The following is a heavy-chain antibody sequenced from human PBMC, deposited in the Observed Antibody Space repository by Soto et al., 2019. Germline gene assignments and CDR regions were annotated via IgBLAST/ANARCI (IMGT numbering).Heavy chain of an antibody. Sequence: GGSLRLSCAASGFTFSSYAMHWVRQAPGKGLEWVAVISYDGSNKYYADSVKGRFTISRDNSKNTLYLQMNSLRAEDTAVYYCARDLEGSSGWYSVFFDYWGQGTLVTVSS. V-gene: IGHV3-30-3*01. CDR3: ARDLEGSSGWYSVFFDY. CDR2: ISYDGSNK. CDR1: GFTFSSYA. J-gene: IGHJ4*02. D-gene: IGHD6-19*01.